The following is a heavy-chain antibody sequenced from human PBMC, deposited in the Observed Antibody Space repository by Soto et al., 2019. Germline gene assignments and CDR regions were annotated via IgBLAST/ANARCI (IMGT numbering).Heavy chain of an antibody. CDR2: ISGSGGST. CDR3: AKDRAITFGGVIVIASFDY. CDR1: GFTFSSYA. Sequence: GGSLRLSCAASGFTFSSYAMSWVRQAPGKGLEWVSAISGSGGSTYYADSVKGRFTISRDNSKNTLYLQMNSLRAEDTAVYYCAKDRAITFGGVIVIASFDYWGQGTLVTVSS. D-gene: IGHD3-16*02. J-gene: IGHJ4*02. V-gene: IGHV3-23*01.